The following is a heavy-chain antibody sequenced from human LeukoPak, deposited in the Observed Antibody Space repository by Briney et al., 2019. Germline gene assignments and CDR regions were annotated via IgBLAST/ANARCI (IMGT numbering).Heavy chain of an antibody. Sequence: PSETLSLTCTVSGDSISSYYWSWIRQPPGKGLEWIGYIYTSGSTNYNPSLKSRVTISVDTSKNQFSLKLSSVTAADTAVYYCARRGGSGSYLYWGQGTLVTVSS. D-gene: IGHD3-10*01. J-gene: IGHJ4*02. V-gene: IGHV4-4*09. CDR3: ARRGGSGSYLY. CDR1: GDSISSYY. CDR2: IYTSGST.